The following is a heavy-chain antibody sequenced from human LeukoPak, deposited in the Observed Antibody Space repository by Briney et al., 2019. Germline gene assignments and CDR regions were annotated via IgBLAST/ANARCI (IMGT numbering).Heavy chain of an antibody. D-gene: IGHD6-6*01. Sequence: PSETLSLTCTVSGGSIRSYYWSWIRRPPGKGLEWIGYIYYSGSTNYNPSLKSRVTISVDTSKNQFSLKLSSVTAADTAVYYCARGGGLDYYYYYMDVWGKGTTVTISS. CDR1: GGSIRSYY. J-gene: IGHJ6*03. V-gene: IGHV4-59*01. CDR2: IYYSGST. CDR3: ARGGGLDYYYYYMDV.